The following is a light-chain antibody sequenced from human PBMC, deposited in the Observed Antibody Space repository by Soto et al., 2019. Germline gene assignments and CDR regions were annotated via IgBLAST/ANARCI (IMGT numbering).Light chain of an antibody. V-gene: IGKV1-5*01. CDR3: QQYNSYTLT. CDR1: QSISSW. Sequence: DIQMTQSPSPLSVSVGDRVTITCRASQSISSWLAWYQQKPGKAPKLLIYDASSLESGVPSRFSGSGSGTEFTLNISSLQPDDFATYYCQQYNSYTLTFGGGTKVEIK. CDR2: DAS. J-gene: IGKJ4*01.